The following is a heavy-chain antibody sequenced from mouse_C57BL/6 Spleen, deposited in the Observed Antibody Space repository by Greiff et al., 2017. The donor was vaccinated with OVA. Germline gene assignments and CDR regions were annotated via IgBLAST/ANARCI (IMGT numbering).Heavy chain of an antibody. J-gene: IGHJ3*01. CDR3: ARWYYGRAWFAY. Sequence: EVNVVESGGGLVQPGESLKLSCESNEYEFPSHDMSWVRKTPEKRLELVAAINSDGGSTYYPDTMERRFIISRDNTKKTLYLQMSSLRSEDTALYYCARWYYGRAWFAYWGQGTLVTVSA. CDR2: INSDGGST. D-gene: IGHD1-1*01. V-gene: IGHV5-2*01. CDR1: EYEFPSHD.